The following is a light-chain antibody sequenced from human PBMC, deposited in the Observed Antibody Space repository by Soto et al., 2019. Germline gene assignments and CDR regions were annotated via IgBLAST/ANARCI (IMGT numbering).Light chain of an antibody. CDR3: QQYYIYPPA. CDR1: QNVRIY. Sequence: IQMTQSPSTLSASVGDRVTITCRASQNVRIYLAWYQQKPGKAPKLLIYQTSSLQSGVPSRFSGSGSETEFTLAISSLQPEDFATYYCQQYYIYPPAFGLGTKVEIK. J-gene: IGKJ3*01. V-gene: IGKV1-5*03. CDR2: QTS.